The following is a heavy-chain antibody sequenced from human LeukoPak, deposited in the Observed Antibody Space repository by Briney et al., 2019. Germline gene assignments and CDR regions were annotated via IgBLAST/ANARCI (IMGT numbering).Heavy chain of an antibody. D-gene: IGHD5-18*01. J-gene: IGHJ4*02. CDR3: ARALGYSYGYAVDY. CDR2: ISSSSGTI. V-gene: IGHV3-48*01. Sequence: QSGGSLRLSCAASGFIFSNYNMNWVRQTPGKGLEWLSDISSSSGTIYYADSVKGRFTISGDNAKNSLYLQMNSLRAEDTAAYYCARALGYSYGYAVDYWGQGTLVTVSS. CDR1: GFIFSNYN.